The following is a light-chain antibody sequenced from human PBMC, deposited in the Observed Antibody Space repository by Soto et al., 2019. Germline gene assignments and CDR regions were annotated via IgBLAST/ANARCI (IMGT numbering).Light chain of an antibody. V-gene: IGLV2-14*01. J-gene: IGLJ1*01. CDR1: SGDVGRYNY. CDR3: SYYTTASSTEV. Sequence: SALPQPASVSGYPGQSVTISCTGTSGDVGRYNYVSWYQHHPGKAPKLIIYEVSLRPSGVSSRFSGYKSGYTASLTISGLQAEDDAYYYCSYYTTASSTEVYGIGIQVTV. CDR2: EVS.